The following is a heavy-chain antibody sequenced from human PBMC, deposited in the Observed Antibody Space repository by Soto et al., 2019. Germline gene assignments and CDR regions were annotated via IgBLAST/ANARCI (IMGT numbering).Heavy chain of an antibody. CDR2: IYYSGST. J-gene: IGHJ6*02. D-gene: IGHD6-19*01. CDR3: ARDFTDSSGPTLGMGV. CDR1: GVSIHNNYYY. Sequence: SETLSLTCTVSGVSIHNNYYYWGWVRQHPGKGLEWIGYIYYSGSTYYNPSLKSRVTISVDTSKNQFSLKLSSVTAADTAVYYCARDFTDSSGPTLGMGVWGQGTTVT. V-gene: IGHV4-31*03.